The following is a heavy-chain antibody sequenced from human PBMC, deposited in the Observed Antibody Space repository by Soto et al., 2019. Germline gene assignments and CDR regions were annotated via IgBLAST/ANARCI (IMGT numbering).Heavy chain of an antibody. V-gene: IGHV3-30*18. CDR1: GFTFSSYG. Sequence: QVQLVESWGGLVQPGRSLRLSCAASGFTFSSYGMHWVRQAPGKGLEWVAVISYDGSNKYYADSVKGRFTISRDNSKNTLYLQMNNLRAEDTAVYYCAKDLDYPYFFDYWGQGTLVTVSS. CDR2: ISYDGSNK. J-gene: IGHJ4*02. D-gene: IGHD5-12*01. CDR3: AKDLDYPYFFDY.